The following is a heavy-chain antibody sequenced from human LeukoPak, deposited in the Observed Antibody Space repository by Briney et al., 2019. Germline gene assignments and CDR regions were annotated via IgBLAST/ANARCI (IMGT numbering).Heavy chain of an antibody. Sequence: GGSLRLSWAASGFTFSHYGMHWVRQTPGAGLEWVAVIWSDGSDKYYAKSVKGRFTISRDNSKNSLFLQMNSLRAEDTAVYYCAKDAQRGFDYSNSLQNWGKGILVTVSS. CDR3: AKDAQRGFDYSNSLQN. CDR1: GFTFSHYG. D-gene: IGHD4-11*01. CDR2: IWSDGSDK. V-gene: IGHV3-33*06. J-gene: IGHJ1*01.